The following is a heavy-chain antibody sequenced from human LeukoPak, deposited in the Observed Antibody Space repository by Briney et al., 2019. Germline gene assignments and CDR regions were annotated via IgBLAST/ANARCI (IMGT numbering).Heavy chain of an antibody. J-gene: IGHJ6*02. V-gene: IGHV4-59*07. D-gene: IGHD3-3*01. Sequence: SDTLSLICAVSNRSLSGFYWSWIRQTPGKGLEWIRFIFDPETSNYNPSLKSRVTISVDTSKNHFSLDLRFVTTADTAIYYCARVRGYPPLYFYGVAVWGQGTTVTVSS. CDR3: ARVRGYPPLYFYGVAV. CDR2: IFDPETS. CDR1: NRSLSGFY.